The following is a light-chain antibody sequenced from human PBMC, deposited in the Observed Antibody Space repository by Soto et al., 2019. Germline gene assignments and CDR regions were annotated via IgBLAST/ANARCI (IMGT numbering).Light chain of an antibody. CDR1: QSISSW. CDR3: QPYNSYSRT. CDR2: KAS. V-gene: IGKV1-5*03. J-gene: IGKJ1*01. Sequence: DIQMTQYPSTLSASVRDRVTITCRDSQSISSWLAWYQKKPGKAPKLLIYKASTLESGVPSRFSGSGSETEFTLTISSLQPDDFATYYCQPYNSYSRTFGQGTKVDIK.